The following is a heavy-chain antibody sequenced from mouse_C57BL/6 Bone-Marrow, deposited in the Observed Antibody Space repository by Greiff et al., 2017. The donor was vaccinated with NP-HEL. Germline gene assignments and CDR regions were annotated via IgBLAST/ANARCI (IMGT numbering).Heavy chain of an antibody. CDR1: GFNFKNTY. V-gene: IGHV14-3*01. CDR2: IDPANGNT. D-gene: IGHD2-4*01. J-gene: IGHJ1*03. CDR3: DRSVYYDYDGDWYIDV. Sequence: VQLQQSVAELVRPGASVKLSCTASGFNFKNTYMHWVKQRPEQGLEWIGSIDPANGNTKYAPKFQGKATITEDTSSNTAYLQLSSLTSEDTAVYYVDRSVYYDYDGDWYIDVWGTGTTVTVSS.